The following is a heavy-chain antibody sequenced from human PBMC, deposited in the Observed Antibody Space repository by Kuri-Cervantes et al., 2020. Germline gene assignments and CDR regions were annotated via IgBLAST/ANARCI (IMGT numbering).Heavy chain of an antibody. CDR1: GGSISSYY. CDR2: INHSGST. Sequence: ESLKISCTVSGGSISSYYWSWIRQPPGKGLEWIGEINHSGSTNYNPSLKSRVTISVDTSKNQFSLKLSSVTAADTAVYYCARDLPFDPWGQGTLVTVSS. J-gene: IGHJ5*02. CDR3: ARDLPFDP. V-gene: IGHV4-34*01.